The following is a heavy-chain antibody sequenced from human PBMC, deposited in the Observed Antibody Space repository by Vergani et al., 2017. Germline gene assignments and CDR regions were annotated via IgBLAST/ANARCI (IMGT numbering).Heavy chain of an antibody. J-gene: IGHJ4*02. CDR1: GGTFSSYA. CDR3: ARDDGDYDPFFDY. V-gene: IGHV1-69*13. D-gene: IGHD4-17*01. CDR2: IIPIFGTA. Sequence: QVQLVQSGAEVKKPGASVKVSCKASGGTFSSYAISWVRQAPGQGLEWMGGIIPIFGTANYAQTFQGRVTMTADESTSTAYMELSSLRSEDTAVYYCARDDGDYDPFFDYWGQGTLVTVSS.